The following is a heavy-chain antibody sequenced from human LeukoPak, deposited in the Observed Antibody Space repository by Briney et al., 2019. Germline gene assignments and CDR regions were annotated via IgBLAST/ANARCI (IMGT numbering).Heavy chain of an antibody. CDR1: GGSISSSY. D-gene: IGHD2-21*02. CDR3: AREMACGGDCYSSWFDP. J-gene: IGHJ5*02. V-gene: IGHV4-59*12. Sequence: SETLSLTCTVSGGSISSSYWSWIRQPPGKGLEWIGYIYSSGSTNYNPSLRGRVSISVDMSKNQFSLKLSSVTAADTAVYYCAREMACGGDCYSSWFDPWGQGTLVTVSS. CDR2: IYSSGST.